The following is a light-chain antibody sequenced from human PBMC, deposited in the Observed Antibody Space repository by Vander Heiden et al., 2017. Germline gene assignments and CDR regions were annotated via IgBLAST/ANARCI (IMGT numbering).Light chain of an antibody. Sequence: DIQMTQSPSSLSASVGDRVTITCRVSQSLSGYLNWYQQKPGTAPKLLIYAASSLQSAVSSRLSGSGSATDFTLTIIRLLPEDFATYYCQHRYNLPLTFGRGTKVDLK. CDR2: AAS. J-gene: IGKJ4*01. CDR1: QSLSGY. CDR3: QHRYNLPLT. V-gene: IGKV1-39*01.